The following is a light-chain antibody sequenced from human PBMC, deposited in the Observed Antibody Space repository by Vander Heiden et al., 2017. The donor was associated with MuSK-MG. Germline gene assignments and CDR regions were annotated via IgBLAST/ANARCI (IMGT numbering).Light chain of an antibody. V-gene: IGKV1-33*01. J-gene: IGKJ5*01. CDR3: QQYDNLPIT. Sequence: DIETTQALSALSASAGDRVTITCRASQAISSYLNWYQQKPGKAPKLLIYDASNLETGIPSRFSGSGSGTDFTFTISSLQPEDVATYYCQQYDNLPITFGQGTRLEIK. CDR1: QAISSY. CDR2: DAS.